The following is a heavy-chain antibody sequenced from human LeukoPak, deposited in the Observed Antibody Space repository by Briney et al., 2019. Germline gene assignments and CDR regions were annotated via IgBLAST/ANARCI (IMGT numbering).Heavy chain of an antibody. V-gene: IGHV4-4*07. CDR3: ARDRDYYGSGSGNWFDP. D-gene: IGHD3-10*01. CDR2: IYTSGST. Sequence: SETLSLTCTVSGGSISSYYWSWIRRPAGKGLDWIGRIYTSGSTNYNPSLKSRVTMSVDTSKNQFSLKLSSVTAADTAVYYSARDRDYYGSGSGNWFDPWGQGTLVTVSS. J-gene: IGHJ5*02. CDR1: GGSISSYY.